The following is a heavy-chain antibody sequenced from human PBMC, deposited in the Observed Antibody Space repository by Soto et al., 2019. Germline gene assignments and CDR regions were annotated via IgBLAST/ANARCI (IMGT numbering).Heavy chain of an antibody. CDR1: GGTFNNYA. CDR2: IVPVFDTT. CDR3: ARAGDGYPLGWFDP. D-gene: IGHD5-12*01. Sequence: SVKVSCKASGGTFNNYAISWVRQAPGQGLEWMGGIVPVFDTTNYAQKFQGRVTITADESTSTAYMELSSLRSEDTGIYYCARAGDGYPLGWFDPWGQGTLVTVSS. J-gene: IGHJ5*02. V-gene: IGHV1-69*13.